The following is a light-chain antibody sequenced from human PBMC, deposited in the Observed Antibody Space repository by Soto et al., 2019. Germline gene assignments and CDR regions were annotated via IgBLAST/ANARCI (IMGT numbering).Light chain of an antibody. V-gene: IGLV1-47*01. CDR3: AVWDDSLNGHLV. CDR1: RSNIGRNY. J-gene: IGLJ2*01. CDR2: RNN. Sequence: QSVLTQPPSASGTPGQRVSISCSGSRSNIGRNYVYWYQQLPGTAPKLLIQRNNERPSGVPDRFSGSKSGTSVSLAISGLRSEDEATYYCAVWDDSLNGHLVFGGGTKLTVL.